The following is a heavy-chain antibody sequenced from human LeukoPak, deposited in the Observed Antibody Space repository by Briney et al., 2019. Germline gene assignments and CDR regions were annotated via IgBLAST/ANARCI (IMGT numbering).Heavy chain of an antibody. V-gene: IGHV4-59*12. CDR2: IYYSGST. Sequence: SETLSLTCTVSGGSISSYYWSWIRQPPGKGLEWIGFIYYSGSTNYNPSLKSRVTISVDTSKNQFSLNLSSVTAADTADYYCARLRVRGYGYGPWEGPTWLDYWGQGTLVTVSS. J-gene: IGHJ4*02. D-gene: IGHD5-18*01. CDR3: ARLRVRGYGYGPWEGPTWLDY. CDR1: GGSISSYY.